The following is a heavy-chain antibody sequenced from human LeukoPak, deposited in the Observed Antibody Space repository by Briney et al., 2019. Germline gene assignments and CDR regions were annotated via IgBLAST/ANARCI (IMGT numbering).Heavy chain of an antibody. CDR2: IYYSAST. CDR3: ARGRDHPDY. J-gene: IGHJ4*02. V-gene: IGHV4-59*01. CDR1: GVSISTYH. D-gene: IGHD2-21*02. Sequence: SETLSLTCSVSGVSISTYHWSWIRQPPGKGLEWIGYIYYSASTTDNPSLKSRVTISLDTSKNQFSLKLNSVTSADTAVYYCARGRDHPDYWGQGTLVTVSS.